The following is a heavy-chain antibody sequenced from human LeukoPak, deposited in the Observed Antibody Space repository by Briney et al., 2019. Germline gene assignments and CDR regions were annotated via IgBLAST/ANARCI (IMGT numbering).Heavy chain of an antibody. D-gene: IGHD4-23*01. CDR1: GYTLTELS. CDR3: AIRLPHDYGGNGNAFDI. Sequence: GSVKVSCKVSGYTLTELSMHWVRQAPGKGLEWMGGFDPEDGETIYAQKFQGRVTMTEDTSTDTAYMELSSLRSEDTAVYYCAIRLPHDYGGNGNAFDIWGQGTMVTVSS. J-gene: IGHJ3*02. V-gene: IGHV1-24*01. CDR2: FDPEDGET.